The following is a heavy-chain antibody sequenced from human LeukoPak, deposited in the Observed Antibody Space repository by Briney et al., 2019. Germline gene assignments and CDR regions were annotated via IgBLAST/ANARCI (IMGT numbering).Heavy chain of an antibody. CDR2: MNPNSGNT. D-gene: IGHD3-3*01. Sequence: GASVKVSCKASGYTFTSYDINWVRQATGQGLEWMGWMNPNSGNTGYAQKFQGRVTMTRNTSISTAYMELSSLRSEDTAVYYCARGWAVFGVVIFDHWGQGTLVTVSS. CDR1: GYTFTSYD. J-gene: IGHJ4*02. CDR3: ARGWAVFGVVIFDH. V-gene: IGHV1-8*01.